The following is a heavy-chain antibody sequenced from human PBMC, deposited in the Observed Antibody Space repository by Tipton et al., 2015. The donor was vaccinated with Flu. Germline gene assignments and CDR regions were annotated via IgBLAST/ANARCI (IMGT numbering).Heavy chain of an antibody. D-gene: IGHD1-14*01. CDR1: GGSVSSSRYY. CDR3: ARERGAGVADL. V-gene: IGHV4-61*02. CDR2: ILISGST. J-gene: IGHJ4*02. Sequence: TLSLTCTVSGGSVSSSRYYWSWIRQPAGKSLEWIGRILISGSTNYNPSLESRVAISVDASMNQFSLKMTSVTVADTAVYFCARERGAGVADLWGQGTLVTVSS.